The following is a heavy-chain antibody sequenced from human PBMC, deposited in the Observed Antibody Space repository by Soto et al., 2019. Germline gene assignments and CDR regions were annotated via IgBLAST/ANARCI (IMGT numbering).Heavy chain of an antibody. CDR2: IKEDGSEK. V-gene: IGHV3-7*04. Sequence: GGSLRLSCAASGFTFSTYWMSRVRQVPGKGLEWVANIKEDGSEKYYVDSAEGRFTISRDNAKHSLYLQMTSLRAEETALYYCAWGWGYFVIRVFLYLYSMDVWGQGTMVTVSS. D-gene: IGHD3-3*01. CDR3: AWGWGYFVIRVFLYLYSMDV. J-gene: IGHJ6*02. CDR1: GFTFSTYW.